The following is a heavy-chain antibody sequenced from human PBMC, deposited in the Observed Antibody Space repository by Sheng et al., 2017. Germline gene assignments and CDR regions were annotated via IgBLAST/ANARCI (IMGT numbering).Heavy chain of an antibody. D-gene: IGHD5-12*01. V-gene: IGHV3-49*04. CDR2: IGSKAYGGTT. CDR3: TKESGTWV. Sequence: EVQLVESGGGLVQPGRSLRLSCTTSGFTFGDHAMSWVRQAPGKGLEWVGFIGSKAYGGTTEYAASVKGRFTISRDDSKSIAYLQMNSLKTEDTGVYYCTKESGTWVWGRGTLVTVSS. J-gene: IGHJ4*02. CDR1: GFTFGDHA.